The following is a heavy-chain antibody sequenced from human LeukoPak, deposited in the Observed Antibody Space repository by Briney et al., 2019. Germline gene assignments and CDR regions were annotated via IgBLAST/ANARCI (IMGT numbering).Heavy chain of an antibody. CDR1: GFTFSSYW. Sequence: PGGSLRLSCAASGFTFSSYWMHWVRQAPGKGLVWVSRINSDGSSTSYADSVKGRSTISRDNAKNTLYLQMNSLRAEDTAVYYCARTDAVAGPLDYWGQGTLVTVSS. CDR2: INSDGSST. V-gene: IGHV3-74*01. J-gene: IGHJ4*02. CDR3: ARTDAVAGPLDY. D-gene: IGHD6-19*01.